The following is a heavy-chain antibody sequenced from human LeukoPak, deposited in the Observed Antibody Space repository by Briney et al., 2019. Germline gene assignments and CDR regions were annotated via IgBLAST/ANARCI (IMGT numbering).Heavy chain of an antibody. D-gene: IGHD3-10*01. CDR2: INHSGST. J-gene: IGHJ4*02. CDR3: ARGRGFGALGY. V-gene: IGHV4-39*07. CDR1: GGSISSSSYY. Sequence: SETLSLTCTVSGGSISSSSYYWGWIRQPPGKGLEWIGEINHSGSTNYNPSLKSRVTISVDTSKNQFSLKLSSVTAADTAVYYCARGRGFGALGYWGQGTLVTVSS.